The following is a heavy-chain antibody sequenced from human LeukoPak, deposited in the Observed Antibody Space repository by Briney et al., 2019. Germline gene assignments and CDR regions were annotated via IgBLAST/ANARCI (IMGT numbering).Heavy chain of an antibody. D-gene: IGHD6-19*01. CDR2: ISAYNGNT. Sequence: GASVKVSCKASGYTFTSYAMNWVRQAPGQGLEWMGWISAYNGNTNYAQKLQGRVTMTTDTSTSTAYMELRSLRSDDTAVYYCARYVTAVAGYWFDPWGQGTLVTVSS. J-gene: IGHJ5*02. CDR1: GYTFTSYA. CDR3: ARYVTAVAGYWFDP. V-gene: IGHV1-18*01.